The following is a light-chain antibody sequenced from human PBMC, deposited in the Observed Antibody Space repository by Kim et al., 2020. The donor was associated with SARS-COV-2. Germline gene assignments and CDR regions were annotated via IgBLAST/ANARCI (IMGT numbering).Light chain of an antibody. CDR3: QQYNYYPYS. V-gene: IGKV1-5*03. CDR2: MAS. CDR1: QSISSW. J-gene: IGKJ2*03. Sequence: SGSVGDRVTITCRASQSISSWLAWYQQKPGKAPKLLISMASSLESGVPSRFSGSGSGTEFTLTIISLQPDDFATYFCQQYNYYPYSFAQGTKLEI.